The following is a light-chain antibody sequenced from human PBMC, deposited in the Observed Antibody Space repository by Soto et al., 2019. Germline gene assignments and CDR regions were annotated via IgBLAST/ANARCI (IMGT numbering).Light chain of an antibody. J-gene: IGKJ1*01. CDR1: QSISQY. V-gene: IGKV1-39*01. CDR2: AAS. Sequence: DIQMMQSPSSLSASVGDRVTITCRASQSISQYLHWYQQKPGKAPELLIYAASNLQSGVPSRFSGIGSGTDFTLSISSLQPEDFATYYCQQTYTSPQTFGQGTKVEIK. CDR3: QQTYTSPQT.